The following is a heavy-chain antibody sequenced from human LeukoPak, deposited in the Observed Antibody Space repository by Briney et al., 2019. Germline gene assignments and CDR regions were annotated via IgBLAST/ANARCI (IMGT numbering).Heavy chain of an antibody. V-gene: IGHV3-43*01. CDR1: GFTFDDYT. D-gene: IGHD5-18*01. J-gene: IGHJ6*03. CDR3: AREERKRGYSYGLDMDV. CDR2: ISWDGGST. Sequence: PGGSLRLSCAASGFTFDDYTMHWVRQAPGKGLEWVSLISWDGGSTYYADSVKGRFTISRDNAKNSLYLQMNSLRAEDTAVYYCAREERKRGYSYGLDMDVWGKGTTVTVSS.